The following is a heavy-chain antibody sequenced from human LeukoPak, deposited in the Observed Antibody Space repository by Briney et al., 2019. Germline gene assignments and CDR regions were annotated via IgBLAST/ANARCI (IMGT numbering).Heavy chain of an antibody. CDR3: ARGKGSSSWSGDFDY. D-gene: IGHD6-13*01. V-gene: IGHV1-8*01. J-gene: IGHJ4*02. CDR1: GYTFTSYD. Sequence: GASVKVSCKASGYTFTSYDINWVRQATGQGLGWMGWMNPNSGNTGYAQKFQGRVTMTRNTSISTAYMELSSLRSEDTAVYYCARGKGSSSWSGDFDYWGQGTLVTVSS. CDR2: MNPNSGNT.